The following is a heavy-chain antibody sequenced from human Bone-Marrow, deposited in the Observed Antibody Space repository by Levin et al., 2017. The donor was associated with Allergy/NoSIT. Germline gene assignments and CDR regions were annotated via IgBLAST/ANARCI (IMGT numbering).Heavy chain of an antibody. V-gene: IGHV4-59*01. J-gene: IGHJ6*02. CDR3: ARNIGRDYGEYWRPKNYNMDV. CDR2: IFYRGST. D-gene: IGHD4-17*01. CDR1: GVSLSGYY. Sequence: SETLSLTCTVSGVSLSGYYWSWIRQAPGKGLEWIGYIFYRGSTTYNSSLKTRVTISLDTSKNPFSLRLRSVTAAYPAIYYCARNIGRDYGEYWRPKNYNMDVWGQGTTVIVFS.